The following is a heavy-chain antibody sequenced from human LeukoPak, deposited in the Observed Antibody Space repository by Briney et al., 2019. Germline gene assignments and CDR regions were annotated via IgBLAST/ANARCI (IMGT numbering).Heavy chain of an antibody. CDR1: GFTFSSYG. D-gene: IGHD6-19*01. Sequence: GGSLRLSCAASGFTFSSYGMHWVRQAPGKGLEWVAFIRYDGSNKYYADSVKGRFTISRDNSKNTLYLQMNSLRAEDTAVYYCAKDVVATTYSSGCDYWGQGTLVTVSS. V-gene: IGHV3-30*02. CDR2: IRYDGSNK. CDR3: AKDVVATTYSSGCDY. J-gene: IGHJ4*02.